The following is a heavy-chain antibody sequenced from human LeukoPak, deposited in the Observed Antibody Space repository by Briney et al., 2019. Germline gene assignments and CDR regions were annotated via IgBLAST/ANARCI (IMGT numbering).Heavy chain of an antibody. Sequence: SVKVSCKASGGTFSSYAISWVRQAPGQGLEWMGGIIPIFGTANYAQKFQGRVTITADKSTSTAYMELSSLRSEDTAVYYCARDGVAAAGTLGYWGQGTLVTVSS. V-gene: IGHV1-69*06. CDR2: IIPIFGTA. J-gene: IGHJ4*02. D-gene: IGHD6-13*01. CDR3: ARDGVAAAGTLGY. CDR1: GGTFSSYA.